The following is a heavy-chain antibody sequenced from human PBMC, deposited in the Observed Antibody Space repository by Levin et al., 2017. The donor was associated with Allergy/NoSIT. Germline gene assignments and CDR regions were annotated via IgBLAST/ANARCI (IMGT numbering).Heavy chain of an antibody. V-gene: IGHV3-48*02. CDR3: ARDRSRGGDFWSGPTGPLDY. Sequence: SSETLSLTCAASGFTFSSYSMNWVRQAPGKGLEWVSYISGSSGTIYYADSVKGRFTISRDNAKNSLYLQMNSLRDEDTAVYYCARDRSRGGDFWSGPTGPLDYWGQGTLVTVSS. CDR1: GFTFSSYS. J-gene: IGHJ4*02. D-gene: IGHD3-3*01. CDR2: ISGSSGTI.